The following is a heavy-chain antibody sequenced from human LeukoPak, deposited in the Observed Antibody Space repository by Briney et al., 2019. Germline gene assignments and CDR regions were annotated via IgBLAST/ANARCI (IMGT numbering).Heavy chain of an antibody. V-gene: IGHV5-51*01. D-gene: IGHD2-15*01. CDR3: ARRGYCSGNSCYHYDS. CDR2: IYPGDSNT. J-gene: IGHJ4*02. Sequence: GESLKISCKSSGYRFISYWIGWVRQMPGKGPEWMGTIYPGDSNTRYSPSFQGQVTISVDKSIDTAYLQWSSLKASDSAIYYCARRGYCSGNSCYHYDSWGQGTLATVSS. CDR1: GYRFISYW.